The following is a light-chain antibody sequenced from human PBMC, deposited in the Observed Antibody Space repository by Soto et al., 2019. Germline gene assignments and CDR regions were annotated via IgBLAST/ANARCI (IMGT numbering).Light chain of an antibody. CDR3: SSYTSSSTYV. V-gene: IGLV1-40*01. CDR2: GNS. J-gene: IGLJ1*01. CDR1: SSNIGAGYD. Sequence: QSVLTQPPSVSGAPGQRVTISCTVSSSNIGAGYDVHWYQQLPGTAPKLLIYGNSNRPSGVPDRFSGSKSGTSASLAITGLQAEDEADYYCSSYTSSSTYVFGTGTKVTVL.